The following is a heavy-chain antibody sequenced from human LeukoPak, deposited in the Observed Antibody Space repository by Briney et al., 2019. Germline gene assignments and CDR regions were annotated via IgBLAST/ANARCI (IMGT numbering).Heavy chain of an antibody. J-gene: IGHJ4*02. Sequence: ASVKVSCKASGYTFTRYGISWMRQAPGQGLEWMGWITTYNGKTSYGQRFQGRVTMTTDTSTSTAYMVLRSLRSDDTAVYYCAARSGELPYYFDYWGQGTLVTVSS. CDR2: ITTYNGKT. CDR3: AARSGELPYYFDY. V-gene: IGHV1-18*01. D-gene: IGHD1-26*01. CDR1: GYTFTRYG.